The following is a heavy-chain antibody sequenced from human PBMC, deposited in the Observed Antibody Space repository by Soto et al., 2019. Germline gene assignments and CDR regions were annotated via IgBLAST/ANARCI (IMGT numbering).Heavy chain of an antibody. CDR2: IYHSGST. Sequence: SETLSLTCAVSGGSISSGGYSWSWILHPPGKGLEWIGYIYHSGSTYYNPSLKSRVTISVDRSKNQFSLKLSSVTAADTAMYYCATANGSGSYPGTPPKYYYGMDVWGQGTTVTVSS. CDR1: GGSISSGGYS. CDR3: ATANGSGSYPGTPPKYYYGMDV. V-gene: IGHV4-30-2*01. D-gene: IGHD3-10*01. J-gene: IGHJ6*02.